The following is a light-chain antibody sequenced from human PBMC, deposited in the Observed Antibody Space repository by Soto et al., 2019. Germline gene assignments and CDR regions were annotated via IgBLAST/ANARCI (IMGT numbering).Light chain of an antibody. V-gene: IGKV1-5*03. CDR2: KAS. Sequence: DIQTTKYPSTLSASVGDRVTITCRASQSISMWLAWYQQKPGKAPKLLIYKASTLESGVPSRFSGSGSGTEFTLTISSLQPDDLATYYCQQYNNYSPWTFGQGTKVDIK. CDR3: QQYNNYSPWT. J-gene: IGKJ1*01. CDR1: QSISMW.